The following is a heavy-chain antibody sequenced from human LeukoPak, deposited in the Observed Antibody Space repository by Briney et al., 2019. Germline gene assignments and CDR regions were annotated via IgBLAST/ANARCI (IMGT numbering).Heavy chain of an antibody. D-gene: IGHD2-2*01. CDR2: IYYSGST. J-gene: IGHJ3*02. CDR3: ARGRTGYCSSTSCSKGAFDI. Sequence: SETLSLTCTVSGGSISSSSYYWSWIRQPPGKGLEWIGYIYYSGSTNYNPSLKSRVTISVDTSKNQFSLKLSSVTAADTAVYYCARGRTGYCSSTSCSKGAFDIWGQGTMVTVSS. V-gene: IGHV4-61*01. CDR1: GGSISSSSYY.